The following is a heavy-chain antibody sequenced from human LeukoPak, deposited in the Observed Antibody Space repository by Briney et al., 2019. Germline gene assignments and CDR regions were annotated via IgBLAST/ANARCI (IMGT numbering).Heavy chain of an antibody. Sequence: SETLSLTCTVSGGSLSSYYWGWVRQPPGKGLEWIGSIYYSGSTYYNPSLKSRVTISVDTSKNQFSLKLSSVTAADTAVYYCARGGYCSGGSCEGEYAFDIWGQGTMVTVSS. CDR3: ARGGYCSGGSCEGEYAFDI. J-gene: IGHJ3*02. V-gene: IGHV4-39*01. D-gene: IGHD2-15*01. CDR2: IYYSGST. CDR1: GGSLSSYY.